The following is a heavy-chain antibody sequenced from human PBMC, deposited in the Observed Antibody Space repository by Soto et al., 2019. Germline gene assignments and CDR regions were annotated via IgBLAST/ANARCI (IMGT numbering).Heavy chain of an antibody. J-gene: IGHJ6*02. D-gene: IGHD3-3*01. V-gene: IGHV4-34*01. CDR1: GGSFSGYY. Sequence: SETLSLPCAVYGGSFSGYYWSWIRQPPGKGLEWIGEINHSGSTNYNPSLKSRVTISVDTSKNQFSLKLSSVTAADTAVYYCARDRGGGVIRFLEWLPSYGMDVWGQGTTVTVSS. CDR3: ARDRGGGVIRFLEWLPSYGMDV. CDR2: INHSGST.